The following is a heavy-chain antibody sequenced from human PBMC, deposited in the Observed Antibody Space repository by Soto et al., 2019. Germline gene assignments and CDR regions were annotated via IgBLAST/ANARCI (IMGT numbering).Heavy chain of an antibody. J-gene: IGHJ6*02. CDR3: AKDIGSGWYPVYGMDV. V-gene: IGHV3-74*01. CDR2: INGDGSST. Sequence: PGGSLRLSCTVSAFTLTYDWMHWVRQAPGKGLVWVSRINGDGSSTSYADSVKGRFTISRDNSKNTLYLQMNSLRAEDTAVYYCAKDIGSGWYPVYGMDVWGQGTTVTVSS. D-gene: IGHD6-19*01. CDR1: AFTLTYDW.